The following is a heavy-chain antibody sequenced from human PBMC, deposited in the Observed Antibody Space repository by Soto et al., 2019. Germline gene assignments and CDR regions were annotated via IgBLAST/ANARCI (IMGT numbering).Heavy chain of an antibody. V-gene: IGHV1-2*02. CDR2: INPNSGGT. CDR3: ARDSYDFWSGYPASWFDP. CDR1: GYTFTGYY. J-gene: IGHJ5*02. D-gene: IGHD3-3*01. Sequence: ASVKVSCKASGYTFTGYYMHWVRQAPGQGLEWMGWINPNSGGTNYAQKFQGRVTMTRDTPISTAYMELSRLRSDDTAVYYCARDSYDFWSGYPASWFDPRGQGTLVTVSS.